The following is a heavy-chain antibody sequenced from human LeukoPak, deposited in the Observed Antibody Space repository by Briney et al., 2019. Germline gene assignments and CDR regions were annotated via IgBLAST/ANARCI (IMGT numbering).Heavy chain of an antibody. J-gene: IGHJ4*02. CDR1: GFSFSSYS. V-gene: IGHV3-23*01. CDR3: AANYTSSDY. CDR2: ISISGGST. Sequence: TGGSLRLSCAASGFSFSSYSMSWVRQAPGKGLEWVSAISISGGSTYYADSVKGRFTISRDNSKNTMYLQMNSLRAEETAVYDCAANYTSSDYCGQGTLVTVSS. D-gene: IGHD6-6*01.